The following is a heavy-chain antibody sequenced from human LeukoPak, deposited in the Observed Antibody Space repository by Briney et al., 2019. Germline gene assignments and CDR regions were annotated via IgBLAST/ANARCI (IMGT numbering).Heavy chain of an antibody. CDR3: ARVPSDY. J-gene: IGHJ4*02. Sequence: GGSLRLSCAVSGFTFGTYSMNWVRQAPGKGLEWVASISSSGTNTYYADSVKGRFTISRDNAKNSLYLQMASLRAEDTAVYYCARVPSDYWGQGTLVTVSS. CDR2: ISSSGTNT. V-gene: IGHV3-21*01. CDR1: GFTFGTYS.